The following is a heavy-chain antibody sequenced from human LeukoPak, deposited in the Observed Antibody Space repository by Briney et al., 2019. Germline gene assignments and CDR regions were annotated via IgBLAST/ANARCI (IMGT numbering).Heavy chain of an antibody. CDR1: GFTFSSYE. Sequence: GGSLRLSCAASGFTFSSYEMDWVRQAPGKGLEWVSYISSSGSTIYYADSVKGRFTISRDNAKNSLYLQMNSLRAEDTAVHYCARDRNAFDIWGQGTMVTVSS. J-gene: IGHJ3*02. V-gene: IGHV3-48*03. CDR2: ISSSGSTI. CDR3: ARDRNAFDI.